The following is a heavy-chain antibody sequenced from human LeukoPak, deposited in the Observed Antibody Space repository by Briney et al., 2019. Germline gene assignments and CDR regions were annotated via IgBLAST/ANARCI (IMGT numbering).Heavy chain of an antibody. D-gene: IGHD1-26*01. Sequence: GGSLRLSCAASGFTFSSYNMNWVRQAPGKGLEWVSSITSSSSYIYYADSVKGRLTISRDNAKNSLYLQMDSLRVEDTAEYYCARDPYSGNYGAYYYYYMDVWGKGTTVTVSS. CDR2: ITSSSSYI. J-gene: IGHJ6*03. V-gene: IGHV3-21*06. CDR1: GFTFSSYN. CDR3: ARDPYSGNYGAYYYYYMDV.